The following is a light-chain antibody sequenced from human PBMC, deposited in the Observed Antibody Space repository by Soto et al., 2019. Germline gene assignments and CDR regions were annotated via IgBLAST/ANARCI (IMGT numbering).Light chain of an antibody. J-gene: IGLJ2*01. CDR2: EGS. V-gene: IGLV2-23*03. CDR3: CSYAGSSTFDVV. Sequence: QSALTQPASVSGSPGQSITISCTGTSSDVGSYNLVSWYQLHPGKAPKLMIYEGSKRPSGVSNRFSGSKSGNTASLTISGLQAEDEADYYCCSYAGSSTFDVVFGGGTKVTVL. CDR1: SSDVGSYNL.